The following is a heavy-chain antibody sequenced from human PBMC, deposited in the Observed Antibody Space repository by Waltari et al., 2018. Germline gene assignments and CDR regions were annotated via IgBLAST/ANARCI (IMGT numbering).Heavy chain of an antibody. J-gene: IGHJ3*02. Sequence: EVQLVESGGGLVQPGGSLRLSCAASGFTFSSYWMSWVRQAPGKGLEWVANIKQDGSEKYYVDSVKGRFTISRDNAKNSLYLQMNSLRAEDTAVYYCAREDCSGGSCYSDAFDIWGQGTMVTVSS. CDR1: GFTFSSYW. CDR2: IKQDGSEK. V-gene: IGHV3-7*01. D-gene: IGHD2-15*01. CDR3: AREDCSGGSCYSDAFDI.